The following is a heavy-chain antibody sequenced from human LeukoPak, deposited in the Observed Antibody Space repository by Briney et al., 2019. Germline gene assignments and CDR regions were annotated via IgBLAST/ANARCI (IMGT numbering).Heavy chain of an antibody. CDR3: ARGPIVVVPAATWYFDL. J-gene: IGHJ2*01. V-gene: IGHV4-34*01. CDR1: GGSFSGYY. CDR2: INHSGST. Sequence: SETLSLTCAVYGGSFSGYYWSWLRQPPGKGLEWIGEINHSGSTNYNPSLKSRVTISVDTSKNQFSLKLSSVTAADTAVYYCARGPIVVVPAATWYFDLWGRGTLVTVSS. D-gene: IGHD2-2*01.